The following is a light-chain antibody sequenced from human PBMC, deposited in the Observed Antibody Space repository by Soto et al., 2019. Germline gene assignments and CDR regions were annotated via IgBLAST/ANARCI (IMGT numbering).Light chain of an antibody. CDR1: QGIRND. Sequence: RTANIENRVTITCRASQGIRNDLAWYQQKPGKAPKLLIYEASTLQSGVPSRFSGSYSGTDFTLTIGSLQPEDFATYYCLQDFKYPRTFGQGSKVDI. V-gene: IGKV1-6*01. J-gene: IGKJ1*01. CDR2: EAS. CDR3: LQDFKYPRT.